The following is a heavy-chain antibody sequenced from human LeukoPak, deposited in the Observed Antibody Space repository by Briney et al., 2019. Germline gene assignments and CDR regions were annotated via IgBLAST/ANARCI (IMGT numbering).Heavy chain of an antibody. J-gene: IGHJ4*02. Sequence: GASVKVSCKASGGTFSSYAISWVRQAPGQGLEWMGGIIPIFGTANYAQKFQGRVTITADESTSTAYMELSSLRSEDTAVYYCARDSDYDSSGYSFDYWGQGTLVTASS. V-gene: IGHV1-69*13. CDR1: GGTFSSYA. CDR2: IIPIFGTA. D-gene: IGHD3-22*01. CDR3: ARDSDYDSSGYSFDY.